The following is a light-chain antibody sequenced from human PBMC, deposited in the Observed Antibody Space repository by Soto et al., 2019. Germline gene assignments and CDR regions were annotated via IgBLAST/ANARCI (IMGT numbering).Light chain of an antibody. V-gene: IGKV2D-29*01. CDR3: QQYSSTPYT. CDR2: EVS. Sequence: DIVVTQTPLSLSVTPGQPASISCKSSQSLLHTDGKTYLYWYLQKPGQPPQLLIYEVSNRFSGVPDRFSGSGSGTDFTLTISSLQAEDVALYYCQQYSSTPYTFGQGTNLEIK. CDR1: QSLLHTDGKTY. J-gene: IGKJ2*01.